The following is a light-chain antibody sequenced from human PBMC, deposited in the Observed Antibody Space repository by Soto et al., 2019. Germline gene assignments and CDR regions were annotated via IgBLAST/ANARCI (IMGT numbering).Light chain of an antibody. V-gene: IGLV2-14*01. Sequence: QSVLTQPASVSGSPGQSITISCTGTSSDVGGYNYVSWYQQHPGKAPKLMIYEVSNGPSGVSNRVSGSKSGNTAALTISGLQDEDEADYYCSSYTSSSTIVVFGGGTKLTVL. CDR3: SSYTSSSTIVV. CDR1: SSDVGGYNY. CDR2: EVS. J-gene: IGLJ2*01.